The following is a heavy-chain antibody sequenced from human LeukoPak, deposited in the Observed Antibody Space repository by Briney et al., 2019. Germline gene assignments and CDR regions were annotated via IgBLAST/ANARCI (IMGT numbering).Heavy chain of an antibody. J-gene: IGHJ3*02. CDR3: ARYGEQLEAFDI. D-gene: IGHD6-13*01. CDR2: IYYSGST. CDR1: GGSISSYY. V-gene: IGHV4-59*01. Sequence: SETLSLTCTVSGGSISSYYWSWIRQPPGKGLEWIGYIYYSGSTNYNPSLKGRVTISVDTSKNQFSLKLSSVTAADTAVYYCARYGEQLEAFDIWGQGTMVTVSS.